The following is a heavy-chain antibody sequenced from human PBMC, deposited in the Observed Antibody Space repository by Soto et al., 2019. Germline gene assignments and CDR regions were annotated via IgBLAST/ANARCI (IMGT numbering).Heavy chain of an antibody. Sequence: ASVQVSCKASGGTFSSYAISWVRQAPGQGLEWMGGIIPIFGTANYAQKFQGRVTITADESTSTAYMELSSLRSEDTAVYYCARAVVGATYTFDYWGQGTLVTVSS. V-gene: IGHV1-69*13. CDR2: IIPIFGTA. J-gene: IGHJ4*02. D-gene: IGHD1-26*01. CDR3: ARAVVGATYTFDY. CDR1: GGTFSSYA.